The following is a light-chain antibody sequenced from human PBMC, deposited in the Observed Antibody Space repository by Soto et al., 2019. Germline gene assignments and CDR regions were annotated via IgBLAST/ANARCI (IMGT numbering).Light chain of an antibody. CDR3: QQYGSSPRT. CDR1: QTVRSSS. V-gene: IGKV3-20*01. CDR2: GAS. J-gene: IGKJ1*01. Sequence: EIILTQSPGTLPLSPGERATLSCRASQTVRSSSLAWYQQKPGQAPRLLIFGASTRAAGFPDRFSGSGSGTDFTLTISRLEPEDFAVYYCQQYGSSPRTFGQGTKVDIK.